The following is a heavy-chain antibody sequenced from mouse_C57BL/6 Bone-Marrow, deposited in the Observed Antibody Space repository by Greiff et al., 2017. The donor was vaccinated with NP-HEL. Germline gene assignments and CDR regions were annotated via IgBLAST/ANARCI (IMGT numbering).Heavy chain of an antibody. J-gene: IGHJ4*01. V-gene: IGHV3-8*01. Sequence: EVHLVESGPGLAKPSQTLSLTCSVTGYSITSDYWNWIRKFPGNKLEYMGYISYSGSTYYNPSLKSRISITRDTSKNQYYLQLNSVTTEDTATSYCARSPLWLRRNYYAMDYWGQGTSVTVSS. CDR3: ARSPLWLRRNYYAMDY. CDR1: GYSITSDY. D-gene: IGHD2-2*01. CDR2: ISYSGST.